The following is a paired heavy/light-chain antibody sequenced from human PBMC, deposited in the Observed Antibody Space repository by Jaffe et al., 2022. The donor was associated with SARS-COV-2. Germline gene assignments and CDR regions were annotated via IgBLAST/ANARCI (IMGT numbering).Light chain of an antibody. V-gene: IGKV1-39*01. CDR3: QQSYSTPMYT. CDR2: AAS. J-gene: IGKJ2*01. CDR1: QSISNS. Sequence: DIQMTQSPSSLSASVGDRVTITCRPSQSISNSLNWYQQKPGKAPKLLIYAASSLQSGVPSRFSGSGSGTYFTLTISSLQPEDYATYYCQQSYSTPMYTFGQGTKLEIK.
Heavy chain of an antibody. J-gene: IGHJ4*02. CDR3: AKDVYRYSYGYFFDY. CDR1: GFPFSSNA. V-gene: IGHV3-23*04. D-gene: IGHD5-18*01. Sequence: EVQLVESGGDLVQPGGSLRLSCAASGFPFSSNAMSWVRQAPGKGLEWVSSISAGGGSTYHADSVKGRFTISRDNSKNTLFLQMHSLRAEDTAVYYCAKDVYRYSYGYFFDYWGQGTLLTVSS. CDR2: ISAGGGST.